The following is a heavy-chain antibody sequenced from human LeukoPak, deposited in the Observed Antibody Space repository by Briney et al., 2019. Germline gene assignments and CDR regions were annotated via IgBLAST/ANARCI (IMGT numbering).Heavy chain of an antibody. Sequence: SETLSLTCTVSGGSISSYYWSWIRQPPGKGLEWIGYIYYSGSTNYNPSLKSRVTISVDTSKNQFSLRLSSVTAADTAMYYCARHWSSSGWLIDYWGQGTLVTVSS. V-gene: IGHV4-59*08. J-gene: IGHJ4*02. CDR1: GGSISSYY. CDR3: ARHWSSSGWLIDY. CDR2: IYYSGST. D-gene: IGHD6-19*01.